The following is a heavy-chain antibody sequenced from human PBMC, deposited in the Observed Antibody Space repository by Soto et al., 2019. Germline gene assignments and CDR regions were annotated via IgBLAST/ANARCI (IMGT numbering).Heavy chain of an antibody. CDR3: AKVGVLRTNFRWFDL. CDR2: ITISGNYI. D-gene: IGHD2-8*01. J-gene: IGHJ5*02. Sequence: EGQLVESGGGLVKPGGSLRLSCAASGFAFQTYTMEWLRRPPGKGLEWVSSITISGNYIYYADSVKGRFTISRDNGRNSVYLQMNSLRAEDTAVYYCAKVGVLRTNFRWFDLWGQGTLVTVSS. V-gene: IGHV3-21*01. CDR1: GFAFQTYT.